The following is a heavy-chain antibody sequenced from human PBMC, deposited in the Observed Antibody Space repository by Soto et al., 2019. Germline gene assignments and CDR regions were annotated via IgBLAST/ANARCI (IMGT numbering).Heavy chain of an antibody. CDR3: ARSALCSGGSCYYYYYMDV. CDR2: IYYSGST. J-gene: IGHJ6*03. CDR1: GGSISSHY. D-gene: IGHD2-15*01. V-gene: IGHV4-59*08. Sequence: QVQLQESGPGLVKPSETLSLTCTVSGGSISSHYWSWIRQPPGKGLEWIGYIYYSGSTNYNPSLKSRVTISVDTSKNQFSLKLSSVTAADTAVYYCARSALCSGGSCYYYYYMDVWGKGTTVTVSS.